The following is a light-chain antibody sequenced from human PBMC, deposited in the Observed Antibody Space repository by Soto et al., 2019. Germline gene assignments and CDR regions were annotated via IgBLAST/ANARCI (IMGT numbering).Light chain of an antibody. Sequence: EIVLTQSPGTLSLSPGERATLSCRASQSVSSSYLAWYQQKPGQAPRLLIYGASSRATGIPDRFSGSGSGTDFTLTISRLEPEDFAVYYCQQYGSSPPGATFGQGTKVDIK. CDR1: QSVSSSY. J-gene: IGKJ1*01. V-gene: IGKV3-20*01. CDR2: GAS. CDR3: QQYGSSPPGAT.